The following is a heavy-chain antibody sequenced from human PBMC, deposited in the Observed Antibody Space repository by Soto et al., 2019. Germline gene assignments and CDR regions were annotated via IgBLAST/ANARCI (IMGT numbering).Heavy chain of an antibody. CDR3: AREPYGDSQYFDY. CDR2: ISFDGRVT. D-gene: IGHD2-21*02. Sequence: WGSLRLSCAASGFTFNSLSLHWVRQRPDKGLEWVAVISFDGRVTYYADFVKGRFTVSRDNSKNTIYLQVNSLRAEDTAVYYCAREPYGDSQYFDYWGQGTLVTVSX. V-gene: IGHV3-30*04. J-gene: IGHJ4*02. CDR1: GFTFNSLS.